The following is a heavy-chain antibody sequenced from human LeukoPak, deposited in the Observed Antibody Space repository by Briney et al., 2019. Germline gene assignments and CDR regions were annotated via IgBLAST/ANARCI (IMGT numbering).Heavy chain of an antibody. CDR3: ARDEGRVSGSYNP. V-gene: IGHV1-18*01. D-gene: IGHD3-10*01. Sequence: ASVKISCKAFGYTFTRHGITWVRQAPGQGLEWMGWISTYNGDTAYAQELQGRVTMTTDASTTTAYMELRSLGFDDTAVYYCARDEGRVSGSYNPWGQGTLVIVSS. CDR2: ISTYNGDT. J-gene: IGHJ5*02. CDR1: GYTFTRHG.